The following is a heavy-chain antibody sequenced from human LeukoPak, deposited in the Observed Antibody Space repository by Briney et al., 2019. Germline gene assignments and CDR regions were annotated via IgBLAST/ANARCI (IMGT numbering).Heavy chain of an antibody. D-gene: IGHD4-17*01. CDR3: ARGGYGAYMG. Sequence: PGGSLRLSCAVSGFTLTTYAMSWVRQAPGKGLVWVSGLNSDGSITGYVDSVKGRFTISRDNAKNTLYLQMNTLRAEDTAVYYCARGGYGAYMGWGQGNLVTVSS. CDR1: GFTLTTYA. J-gene: IGHJ4*02. CDR2: LNSDGSIT. V-gene: IGHV3-74*01.